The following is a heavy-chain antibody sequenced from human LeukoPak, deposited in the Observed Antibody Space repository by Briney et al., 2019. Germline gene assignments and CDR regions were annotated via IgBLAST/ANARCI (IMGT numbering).Heavy chain of an antibody. CDR3: AKLRGYSYGYSYFDY. D-gene: IGHD5-18*01. V-gene: IGHV3-30*18. CDR2: ISYDGSNK. Sequence: GGSLRLSRAASGFTFSSYGMHWVRQAPGKGLEWVAVISYDGSNKYYADSVKGRFTISRDNSKNTLYLQMNSLRAEDTAVYYCAKLRGYSYGYSYFDYWGQGTLVTVSS. J-gene: IGHJ4*02. CDR1: GFTFSSYG.